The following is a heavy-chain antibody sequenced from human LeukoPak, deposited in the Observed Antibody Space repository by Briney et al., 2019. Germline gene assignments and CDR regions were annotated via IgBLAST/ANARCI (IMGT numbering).Heavy chain of an antibody. CDR3: TKGSGSWVDY. CDR1: GFSFSNFG. CDR2: LWYDGSNK. D-gene: IGHD2-15*01. V-gene: IGHV3-33*03. J-gene: IGHJ4*02. Sequence: PGRSLRLSCAASGFSFSNFGMHWVRQAPGKGLEWVAVLWYDGSNKYYADSVKGRFTISRDNAKNSLFLQMNSLRVEDTALYYCTKGSGSWVDYWGQGTLVTVSS.